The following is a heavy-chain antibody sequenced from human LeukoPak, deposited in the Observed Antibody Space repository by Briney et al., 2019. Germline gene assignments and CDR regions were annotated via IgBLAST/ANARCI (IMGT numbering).Heavy chain of an antibody. CDR1: GFTFSSYW. D-gene: IGHD3-10*01. CDR3: ARDGKGGPGISVDY. V-gene: IGHV3-74*01. CDR2: INSDGSST. Sequence: GGSLRLSCVASGFTFSSYWMHWVRQAPGKGLVWVSRINSDGSSTSYADSVKGRFTISRDNAKNSLYLQMDSLRAEDTAVYYCARDGKGGPGISVDYWGQGALVTVSS. J-gene: IGHJ4*02.